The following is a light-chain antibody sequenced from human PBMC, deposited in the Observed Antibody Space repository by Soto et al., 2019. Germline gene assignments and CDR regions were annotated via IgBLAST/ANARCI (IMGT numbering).Light chain of an antibody. V-gene: IGKV1-5*01. CDR3: QHYNSYPNT. CDR2: DAS. Sequence: DIQMTQSPPTLSASVGDRVSITCRASQSISVWLAWFQQKPGKAPKLLIYDASTLQSEVPSRFSGSGSGTEFTLTISRLQPDDFATYYCQHYNSYPNTFGQGTKLEI. J-gene: IGKJ2*01. CDR1: QSISVW.